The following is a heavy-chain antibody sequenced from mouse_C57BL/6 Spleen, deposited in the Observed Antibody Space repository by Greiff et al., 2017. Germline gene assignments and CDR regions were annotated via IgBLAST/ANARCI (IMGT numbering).Heavy chain of an antibody. J-gene: IGHJ4*01. CDR1: GYTFTSYW. D-gene: IGHD2-3*01. V-gene: IGHV1-53*01. Sequence: QVQLQQPGTELVKPGASVKLSCKASGYTFTSYWMHWVKQRPGQGLEWIGNINPSNGGTNSNEKFKSKATLTVDKSSSTAYMQLSSLTSEDSAVYYCARLRDDGYYEDAMDYWGQGTSVTVSS. CDR2: INPSNGGT. CDR3: ARLRDDGYYEDAMDY.